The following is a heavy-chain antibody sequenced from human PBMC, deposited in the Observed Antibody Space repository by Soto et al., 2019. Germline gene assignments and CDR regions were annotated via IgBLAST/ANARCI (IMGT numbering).Heavy chain of an antibody. CDR3: AKSHYDILTGSENWFDP. CDR1: GFTFDDYA. J-gene: IGHJ5*02. D-gene: IGHD3-9*01. CDR2: ISWNSGSI. Sequence: GGSLRLSCAASGFTFDDYAMHWVRQAPGKGLEWVSGISWNSGSIGYADSVKGRFTISRDNAKNSLYLQMNSLRAEDTALYYCAKSHYDILTGSENWFDPWGQGTLVTVSS. V-gene: IGHV3-9*01.